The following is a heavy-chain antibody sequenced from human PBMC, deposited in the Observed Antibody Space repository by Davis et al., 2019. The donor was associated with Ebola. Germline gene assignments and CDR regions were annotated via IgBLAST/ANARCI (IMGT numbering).Heavy chain of an antibody. CDR1: GGSISSGSYY. CDR3: ARQHYYYYYMDV. V-gene: IGHV4-39*07. Sequence: SETLSLTCTVSGGSISSGSYYWSWIRQPPGKGLEWFGSIYHSGSTYYNPSLKSRVTISVDTSKNQFSLKLSSVTAADTAVYYCARQHYYYYYMDVWGKGTTVTVSS. CDR2: IYHSGST. J-gene: IGHJ6*03.